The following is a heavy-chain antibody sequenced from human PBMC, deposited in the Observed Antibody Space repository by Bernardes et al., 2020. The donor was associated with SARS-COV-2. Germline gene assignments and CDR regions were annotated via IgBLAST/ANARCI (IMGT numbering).Heavy chain of an antibody. J-gene: IGHJ4*02. CDR2: INAGNGNT. V-gene: IGHV1-3*01. D-gene: IGHD1-1*01. CDR3: ARGSLESAFDY. CDR1: GYTFTSYA. Sequence: ASVKVSCKASGYTFTSYAMHWVRQAPGQRLEWMGWINAGNGNTKYSQKFQDRVTITRDTSASTAYMELTSLRSEDTAVYYCARGSLESAFDYWGQGTLVTVSS.